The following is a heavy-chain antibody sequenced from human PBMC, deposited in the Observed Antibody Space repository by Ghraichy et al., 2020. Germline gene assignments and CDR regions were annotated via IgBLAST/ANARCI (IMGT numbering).Heavy chain of an antibody. V-gene: IGHV3-11*06. J-gene: IGHJ4*02. CDR3: ASWKAYYDFWSATGDFDY. Sequence: LSLTCAASGFTFIAYYMSWIRQAPGKGLEWVSYISSSSSYTHYADSVKGRFTISRDNAKNSLYLQMNSLRAEDTAVYYCASWKAYYDFWSATGDFDYWGQGTLVTVSS. D-gene: IGHD3-3*01. CDR2: ISSSSSYT. CDR1: GFTFIAYY.